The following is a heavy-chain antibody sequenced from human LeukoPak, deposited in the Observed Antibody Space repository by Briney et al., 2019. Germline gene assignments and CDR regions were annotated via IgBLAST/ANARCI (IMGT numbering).Heavy chain of an antibody. CDR1: EFTLSNYW. J-gene: IGHJ4*02. V-gene: IGHV3-7*01. CDR2: IKQDGSEK. Sequence: PGESLRLSCAASEFTLSNYWMSWVCQAAGKGLEWVANIKQDGSEKNYVDSVKGRFTISRDNAKNSLYLQMNSLRAEDTAVYYCASEGELGYGYFYWGQGTLVTVSS. D-gene: IGHD5-18*01. CDR3: ASEGELGYGYFY.